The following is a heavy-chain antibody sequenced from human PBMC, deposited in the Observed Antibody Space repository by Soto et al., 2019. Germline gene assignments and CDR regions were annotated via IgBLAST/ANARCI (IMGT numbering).Heavy chain of an antibody. J-gene: IGHJ4*02. CDR2: ISYDGSNK. D-gene: IGHD6-19*01. CDR1: GFTFSSYG. V-gene: IGHV3-30*18. Sequence: QVQLVESGGGVVQPGRSLRLSCAASGFTFSSYGMHWVRQAPGKGLEWVAVISYDGSNKYYADSVKGRFTISRDNSKNTLYLQMNSLRAEDTAVYYCAKEFSSGWYGYWGQGTLVTVSS. CDR3: AKEFSSGWYGY.